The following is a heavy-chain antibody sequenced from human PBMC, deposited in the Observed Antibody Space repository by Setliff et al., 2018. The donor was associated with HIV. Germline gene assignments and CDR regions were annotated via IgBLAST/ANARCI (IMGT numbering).Heavy chain of an antibody. V-gene: IGHV4-39*07. J-gene: IGHJ6*02. CDR1: GGSISSSSYY. CDR3: ARDLYSSGWYGLYYYGMDV. D-gene: IGHD6-19*01. Sequence: PSETLSLTCTVSGGSISSSSYYWGWIRQPPGKGLEWIGSIYYSGSTYYNPSLKSRVTISVDTSRNQFSLKLSSVTAADQAVYYSARDLYSSGWYGLYYYGMDVWGQGTTVTVSS. CDR2: IYYSGST.